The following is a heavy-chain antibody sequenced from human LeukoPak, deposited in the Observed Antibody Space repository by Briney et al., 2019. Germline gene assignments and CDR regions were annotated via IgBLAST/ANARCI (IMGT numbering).Heavy chain of an antibody. CDR1: GYTFTSYG. D-gene: IGHD6-13*01. CDR3: ARDYSSSSWDN. J-gene: IGHJ4*02. V-gene: IGHV1-18*01. Sequence: VASVKLSCKASGYTFTSYGIRWVRQAPGQGLEWMGWISDYNGNTNYAQRLQGRVTMTTDTSTSTAYMELRSLRSDDTAVYYCARDYSSSSWDNWGQGTLVTVSS. CDR2: ISDYNGNT.